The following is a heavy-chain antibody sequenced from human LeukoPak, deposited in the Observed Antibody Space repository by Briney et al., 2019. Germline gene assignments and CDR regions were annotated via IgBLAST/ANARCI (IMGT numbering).Heavy chain of an antibody. CDR1: GYTFTSYG. D-gene: IGHD3-3*01. CDR3: ARVEGPSIFGVIDY. J-gene: IGHJ4*02. Sequence: ASVKVSCKASGYTFTSYGISWVRQAPGQGLEWMGWISAYNGNTNYAQKLQGRVTMTTDTSTSTAYVEVRSLRSDDTAVYFCARVEGPSIFGVIDYWGQGTLVTISS. V-gene: IGHV1-18*01. CDR2: ISAYNGNT.